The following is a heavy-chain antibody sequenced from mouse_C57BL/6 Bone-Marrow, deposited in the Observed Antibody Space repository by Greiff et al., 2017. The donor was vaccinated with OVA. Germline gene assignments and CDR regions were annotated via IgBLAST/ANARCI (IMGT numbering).Heavy chain of an antibody. V-gene: IGHV1-80*01. J-gene: IGHJ1*03. CDR2: IYPGDGDT. CDR3: AREEGYYGSDYFDV. Sequence: QVQLQQSGAELVKPGASVKISCKASGYAFSSYWMNWVKQRPGKGLEWIGQIYPGDGDTNYNGKFKGKATLTADKSSSTAYMQLSSLTSEDSAVYFCAREEGYYGSDYFDVWGTGTTVTVSS. CDR1: GYAFSSYW. D-gene: IGHD1-1*01.